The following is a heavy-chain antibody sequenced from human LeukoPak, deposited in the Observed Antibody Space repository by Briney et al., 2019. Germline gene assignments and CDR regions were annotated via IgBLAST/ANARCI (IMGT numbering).Heavy chain of an antibody. CDR1: GFSFSNYA. V-gene: IGHV3-23*01. Sequence: GESLRLSCAASGFSFSNYAMTWVRHDPRKGLEWVSTIIVSGDSTYYADSVKGRFTISRDNSKNTLYLQMNSLRAEDTAVYYCARDWPSEWQQMPDYDAVDIWGQGTMVTVSS. J-gene: IGHJ3*02. CDR3: ARDWPSEWQQMPDYDAVDI. D-gene: IGHD3-3*01. CDR2: IIVSGDST.